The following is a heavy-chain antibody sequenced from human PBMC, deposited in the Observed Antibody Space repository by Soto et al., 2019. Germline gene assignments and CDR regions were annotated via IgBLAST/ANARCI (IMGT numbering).Heavy chain of an antibody. D-gene: IGHD6-19*01. Sequence: QVQLVESGGGVVQPGRSLRLSCAASGFSFGSYGMQWVRQAPGKGLEWVAVISYDGSNKYYADSVKDRFTISRDNSKKTLYLQMNSLRADDTAVYYCVAGQYFFDYCGQGTLVTVSS. V-gene: IGHV3-30*03. CDR3: VAGQYFFDY. J-gene: IGHJ4*02. CDR1: GFSFGSYG. CDR2: ISYDGSNK.